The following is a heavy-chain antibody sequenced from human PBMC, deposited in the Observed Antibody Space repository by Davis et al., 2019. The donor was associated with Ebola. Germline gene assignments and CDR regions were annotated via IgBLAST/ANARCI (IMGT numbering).Heavy chain of an antibody. Sequence: SCAASGFNFDTYGMQWVRQAPGKGLEGVAIIWKDGNDQYYADSVKGRFTISRDDSKNTLYLQMNSLRVEDTAVDYCATGYSSNCRGVTTCIPNDYWGQGTLVTVSS. V-gene: IGHV3-33*01. CDR2: IWKDGNDQ. D-gene: IGHD6-13*01. CDR1: GFNFDTYG. J-gene: IGHJ4*02. CDR3: ATGYSSNCRGVTTCIPNDY.